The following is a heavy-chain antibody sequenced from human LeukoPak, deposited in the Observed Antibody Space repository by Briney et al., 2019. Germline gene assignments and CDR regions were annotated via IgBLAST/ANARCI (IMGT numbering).Heavy chain of an antibody. J-gene: IGHJ6*02. D-gene: IGHD2-8*01. CDR2: IRHDATEK. CDR1: GFTFSSYW. Sequence: GGSLRLSCAASGFTFSSYWMTWVRQVPGKGLEWVASIRHDATEKYYVDSVRGRFTISRDNARDSLYLQMNSLSADDTAVYYCGRPSQFSTSNRGMDVWGQGTTVTVS. V-gene: IGHV3-7*01. CDR3: GRPSQFSTSNRGMDV.